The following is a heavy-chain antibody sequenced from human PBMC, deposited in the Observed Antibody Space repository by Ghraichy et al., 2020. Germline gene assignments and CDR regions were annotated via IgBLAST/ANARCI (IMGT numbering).Heavy chain of an antibody. CDR1: GGSISSSNW. CDR2: IYHSGST. V-gene: IGHV4-4*02. J-gene: IGHJ3*02. CDR3: ASISGYDDAFDI. D-gene: IGHD5-12*01. Sequence: SETLSLTCAVSGGSISSSNWWSWVRQPPGKGLEWIGEIYHSGSTNYNPSLKSRVTISVDKSKNQFSLKLSSVTAADTAVYYCASISGYDDAFDIWGQGTMVTVSS.